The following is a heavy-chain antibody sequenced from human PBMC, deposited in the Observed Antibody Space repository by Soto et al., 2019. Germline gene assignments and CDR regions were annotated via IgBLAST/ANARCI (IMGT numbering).Heavy chain of an antibody. CDR2: IQPDGVTK. J-gene: IGHJ4*02. CDR3: ARGLQGFDY. CDR1: GFRLTVYS. V-gene: IGHV3-30*09. Sequence: QVQLVESGGGVVQPGRSLRLSCRISGFRLTVYSMNWVRQAPAKGLEWVAVIQPDGVTKNYADSVQGRFVISGDNSKNTLYLEMDSLTPEDTAVYYCARGLQGFDYWGQGTLVTVSS.